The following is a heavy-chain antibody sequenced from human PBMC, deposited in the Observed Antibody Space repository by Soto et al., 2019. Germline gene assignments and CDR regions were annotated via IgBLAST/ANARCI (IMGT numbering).Heavy chain of an antibody. V-gene: IGHV3-30-3*01. J-gene: IGHJ4*01. D-gene: IGHD3-22*01. CDR2: ISYDGSNK. CDR3: ARGDHYHSSGFSSTPYFDY. Sequence: TXVCLRLSCAACGFSFSSYSMHWVRQAPGKGLEWVAVISYDGSNKYYADSVKGRFTISRDNSKNTLYLQMNSLRGGGTAVYYCARGDHYHSSGFSSTPYFDYSGHGSLVTVSS. CDR1: GFSFSSYS.